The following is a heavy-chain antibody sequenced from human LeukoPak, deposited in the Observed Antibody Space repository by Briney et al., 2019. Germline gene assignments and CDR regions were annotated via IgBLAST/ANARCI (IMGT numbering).Heavy chain of an antibody. CDR1: GNTFTGYY. J-gene: IGHJ4*02. V-gene: IGHV1-2*02. Sequence: ASVKVSCKTSGNTFTGYYMHWVRQAPGQGLEWMGWINPNSGGTNYAQNFQGRVTMTRDTSISTAYMEPSRLRSDDTAVYYCATRNSDSSGYYPNYWGQGTLVTVSS. CDR2: INPNSGGT. CDR3: ATRNSDSSGYYPNY. D-gene: IGHD3-22*01.